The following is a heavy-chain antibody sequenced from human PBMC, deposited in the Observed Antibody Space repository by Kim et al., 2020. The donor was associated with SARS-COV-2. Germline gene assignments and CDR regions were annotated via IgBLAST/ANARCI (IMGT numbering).Heavy chain of an antibody. CDR1: GYTFTSYI. J-gene: IGHJ4*02. D-gene: IGHD1-26*01. CDR2: LNTRTGNP. Sequence: ASVKVSCKASGYTFTSYIMNCVRQAPGQGLEWMGWLNTRTGNPTYAQGFTERFVFSLDTSVSTAYLQISNLKAEDTAVYFCAREVRSGRVDYWGQGTLVTVSS. V-gene: IGHV7-4-1*02. CDR3: AREVRSGRVDY.